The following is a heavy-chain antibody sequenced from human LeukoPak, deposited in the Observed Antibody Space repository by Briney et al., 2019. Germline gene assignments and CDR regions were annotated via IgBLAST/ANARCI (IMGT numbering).Heavy chain of an antibody. D-gene: IGHD3-10*01. CDR3: AKDRAAYGSGSYYSHFDY. Sequence: GGSLRLSCAASGFTFSSYAMSWVRQAPGKGLEWVSAISGSGGSTYYADSVKGRFTISRDNSKNTLYLQMNSLRAEDTAVYYCAKDRAAYGSGSYYSHFDYWGQGTLVTVSS. J-gene: IGHJ4*02. CDR2: ISGSGGST. CDR1: GFTFSSYA. V-gene: IGHV3-23*01.